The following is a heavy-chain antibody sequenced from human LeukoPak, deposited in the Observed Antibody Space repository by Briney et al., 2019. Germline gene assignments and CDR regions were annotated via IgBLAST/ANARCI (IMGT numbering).Heavy chain of an antibody. V-gene: IGHV3-20*04. CDR1: GFIFDDYG. D-gene: IGHD3-16*01. Sequence: TGGSLRLSCVASGFIFDDYGMSWVRQTPGKGLEWVSSINWNGVSTSYADSVKGRFTISRDNAKNSLYLQMKSLRAEDTAFYYCARGLGYFDHWGQGTLVTVSS. J-gene: IGHJ4*02. CDR2: INWNGVST. CDR3: ARGLGYFDH.